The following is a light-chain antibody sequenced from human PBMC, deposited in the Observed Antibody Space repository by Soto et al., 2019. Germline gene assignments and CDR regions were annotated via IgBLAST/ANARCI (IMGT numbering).Light chain of an antibody. V-gene: IGLV1-40*01. CDR2: GNN. J-gene: IGLJ2*01. Sequence: QSVLTQPPSVSGAPGQRVTLSCTGSRSNIGAGYNVHWYQQLPGTAPKLLIYGNNDRPSGVPDRFSGSKSGTSASLAITGLQAEDEADYYCQSYDGSLSGYVIFGGGTQLPVL. CDR1: RSNIGAGYN. CDR3: QSYDGSLSGYVI.